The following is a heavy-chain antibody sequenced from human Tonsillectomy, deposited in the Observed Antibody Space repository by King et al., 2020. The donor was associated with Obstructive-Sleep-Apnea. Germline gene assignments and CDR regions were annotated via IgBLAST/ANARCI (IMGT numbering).Heavy chain of an antibody. Sequence: QLQESGPGLVKPSETLSLTCTVSGGSISSSSYYWGWIRQPPGKGLEWIGSIYYSGSTFYNPSLKSRVTISVDTSKNQFSLKLSSVTAADTAVYYCAKRLRSHAFDIWGQGTMVTVSS. CDR3: AKRLRSHAFDI. V-gene: IGHV4-39*01. CDR2: IYYSGST. J-gene: IGHJ3*02. D-gene: IGHD4-17*01. CDR1: GGSISSSSYY.